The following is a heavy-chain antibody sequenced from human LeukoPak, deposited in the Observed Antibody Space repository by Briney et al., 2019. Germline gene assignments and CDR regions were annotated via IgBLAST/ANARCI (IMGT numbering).Heavy chain of an antibody. CDR3: ARDDYGGNPLDY. J-gene: IGHJ4*02. CDR2: ISGSGGST. V-gene: IGHV3-23*01. Sequence: GGSLRLSCAASGFTFSSYAMSWVRQAPGKGLEWVSAISGSGGSTYYADSVKGRFTISRDNAKNSLYLQMNSLRAEDTAVYYCARDDYGGNPLDYWGQGTLVTVSS. CDR1: GFTFSSYA. D-gene: IGHD4-23*01.